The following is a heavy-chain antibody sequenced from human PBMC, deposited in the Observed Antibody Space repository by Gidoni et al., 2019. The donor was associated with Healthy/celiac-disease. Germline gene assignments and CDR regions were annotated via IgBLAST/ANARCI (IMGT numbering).Heavy chain of an antibody. CDR1: SYG. V-gene: IGHV3-33*01. J-gene: IGHJ5*02. CDR2: IWYDGSNK. Sequence: SYGMHWVRQAPGKGLEWVAVIWYDGSNKYYADSVKGRFTISRDNSKNTLYLQMNSLRAEDTAVYYCARDRVVVVVAATLVGRFDPWGQGTLVTVSS. CDR3: ARDRVVVVVAATLVGRFDP. D-gene: IGHD2-15*01.